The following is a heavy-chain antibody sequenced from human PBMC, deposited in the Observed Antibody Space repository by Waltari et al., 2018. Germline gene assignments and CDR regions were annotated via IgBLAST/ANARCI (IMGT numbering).Heavy chain of an antibody. CDR1: GFTFSSYG. CDR2: IMGSGVST. J-gene: IGHJ4*02. CDR3: AKDHDFTIYYFDY. D-gene: IGHD2-21*02. Sequence: EVQLVESGGGLVQPGGSLRLSCAASGFTFSSYGMRWVRQAPGKGREWVSGIMGSGVSTYYADSVKGRFTISRDKSKNTLYLQMNSLRAEDTAVYYCAKDHDFTIYYFDYWGQGTLVTVSS. V-gene: IGHV3-23*04.